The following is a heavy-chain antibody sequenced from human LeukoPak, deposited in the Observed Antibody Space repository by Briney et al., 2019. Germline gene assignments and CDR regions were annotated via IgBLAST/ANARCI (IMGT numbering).Heavy chain of an antibody. V-gene: IGHV3-30*02. CDR1: GFP. CDR3: ATQSITLVVVISPFDY. J-gene: IGHJ4*02. Sequence: GGSLRLSCAASGFPMHWVRQAPGKGLEWVALIQDDGATTNYADSVRGRFTISRDNSKSTVYLQMNSLKPDGTAVYYCATQSITLVVVISPFDYWGQGTLVTVSS. CDR2: IQDDGATT. D-gene: IGHD3-22*01.